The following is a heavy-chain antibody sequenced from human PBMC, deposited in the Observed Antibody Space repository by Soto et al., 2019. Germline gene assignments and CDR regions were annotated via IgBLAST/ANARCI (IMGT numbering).Heavy chain of an antibody. Sequence: ASVKVSCKASGYTFASYGISWVRQAPGQGLEWMGWISAYNGNTNYAQKLQGRVTMTTDTSTSTAYMELRSLRSDDTAVYYCARRNTRRALGAHYVMDVWGQGTTVTVSS. V-gene: IGHV1-18*01. J-gene: IGHJ6*02. CDR1: GYTFASYG. CDR3: ARRNTRRALGAHYVMDV. CDR2: ISAYNGNT. D-gene: IGHD1-26*01.